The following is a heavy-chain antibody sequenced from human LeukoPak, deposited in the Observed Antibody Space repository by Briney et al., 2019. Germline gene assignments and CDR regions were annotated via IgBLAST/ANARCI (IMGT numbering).Heavy chain of an antibody. Sequence: GGSLRLSCAASGLIFSSYTMNWVRQAPGKGLEWGSYIINSGSALNYADSVKGRFTISRDTAKNSLYLQMNSLRAEDTAVYYCARPAPGTYSTFDYWGPGTLVTVSS. V-gene: IGHV3-48*01. D-gene: IGHD6-13*01. CDR1: GLIFSSYT. CDR3: ARPAPGTYSTFDY. CDR2: IINSGSAL. J-gene: IGHJ4*02.